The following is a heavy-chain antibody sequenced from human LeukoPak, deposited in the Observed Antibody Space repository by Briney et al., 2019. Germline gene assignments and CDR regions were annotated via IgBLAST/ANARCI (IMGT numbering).Heavy chain of an antibody. V-gene: IGHV3-15*01. Sequence: TPGGSLRLSCAASGFTFSSAWMNWVRQAPGKGLEWVGRIKSSANGGTSDYAAPVKGRFTISRDDSRNTVYLQLNSLKAEDTAVYHCTTRPHPYHLIFFDYWGQGALVTVGS. CDR2: IKSSANGGTS. CDR1: GFTFSSAW. J-gene: IGHJ4*02. CDR3: TTRPHPYHLIFFDY. D-gene: IGHD3/OR15-3a*01.